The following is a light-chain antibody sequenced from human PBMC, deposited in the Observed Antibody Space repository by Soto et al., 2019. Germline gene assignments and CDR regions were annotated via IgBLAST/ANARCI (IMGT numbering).Light chain of an antibody. V-gene: IGKV1-39*01. CDR2: DAS. CDR1: QVIGTY. CDR3: QQTYSTPPWT. Sequence: DLHLTQSPSSLSASVGDRVTISCRATQVIGTYLTWYQQKPGRAPNLLIYDASTLQTGAPSRFSGRASATDFTLTIRSLQPEDVGTYFCQQTYSTPPWTFGQGTRVEI. J-gene: IGKJ1*01.